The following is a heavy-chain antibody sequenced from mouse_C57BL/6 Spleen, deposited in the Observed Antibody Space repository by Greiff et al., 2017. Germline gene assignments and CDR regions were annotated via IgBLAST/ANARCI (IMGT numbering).Heavy chain of an antibody. V-gene: IGHV1-50*01. CDR1: GYTFTSYW. Sequence: QVQLQQSGAELVKPGASVKLSCKASGYTFTSYWMQWVKQRPGQGLEWIGEIDPSDSYTNYNHKFKGKATLTVDTSSSTAYMQLSSLTSEDSAVYYCARQDSVGGEGFAYWGQGTLVTVSA. CDR2: IDPSDSYT. J-gene: IGHJ3*01. CDR3: ARQDSVGGEGFAY.